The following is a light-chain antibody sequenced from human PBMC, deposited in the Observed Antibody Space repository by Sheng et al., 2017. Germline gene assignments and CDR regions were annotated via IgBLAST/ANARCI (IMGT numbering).Light chain of an antibody. J-gene: IGKJ2*01. CDR3: QQYNNWPYT. CDR2: GAF. Sequence: EIVMTQSPVTLSVSPGERATLSCRASQSVSSNLAWYQQKPGQAPRPVIYGAFIRATGIPARFXGSGSGTEFTLTIRSLQSEDFAVYYCQQYNNWPYTFGQGTKLEIK. V-gene: IGKV3-15*01. CDR1: QSVSSN.